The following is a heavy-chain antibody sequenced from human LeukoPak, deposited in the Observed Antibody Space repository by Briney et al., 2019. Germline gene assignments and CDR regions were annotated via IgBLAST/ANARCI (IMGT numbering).Heavy chain of an antibody. D-gene: IGHD3-9*01. Sequence: GGSLRLSCAASGFSLSRYWMSWVRQAPGKGLEWVANIKLDGSETYYVDSVRGRFTVSRDNAKNLLHLQMNSLRAEDTAVYYCAREGRSLPAYYIQTFLDYWGQGTLVTVSS. CDR1: GFSLSRYW. CDR2: IKLDGSET. V-gene: IGHV3-7*04. CDR3: AREGRSLPAYYIQTFLDY. J-gene: IGHJ4*02.